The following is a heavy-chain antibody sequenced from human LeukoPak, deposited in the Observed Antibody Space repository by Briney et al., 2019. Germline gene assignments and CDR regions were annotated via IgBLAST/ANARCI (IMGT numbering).Heavy chain of an antibody. J-gene: IGHJ3*02. D-gene: IGHD3-10*01. CDR2: IYYSGST. V-gene: IGHV4-39*01. CDR3: AAFRGSPIDI. CDR1: GGSISSSSYY. Sequence: SETLSLTCTVSGGSISSSSYYWGWIRQPPGKWLEWIGSIYYSGSTYYNPSLKSRVTISVDTSKNQFSLKLSSVTAADTAVYYCAAFRGSPIDIWGQGTMVTVSS.